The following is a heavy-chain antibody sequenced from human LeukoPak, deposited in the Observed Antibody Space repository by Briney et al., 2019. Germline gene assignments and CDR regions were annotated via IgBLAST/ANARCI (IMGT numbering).Heavy chain of an antibody. CDR1: GYTFTGYY. J-gene: IGHJ4*02. V-gene: IGHV1-2*04. Sequence: ASVKVSCKASGYTFTGYYMHWVRQAPGQGLEWMGWINPNSGGTNYAQKFQGWVTMTRDTSISTAYMELSRLRSDDTAVYYCARAISDWFIAYGSGTYYFDYWGQGTLVTVSS. D-gene: IGHD3-10*01. CDR2: INPNSGGT. CDR3: ARAISDWFIAYGSGTYYFDY.